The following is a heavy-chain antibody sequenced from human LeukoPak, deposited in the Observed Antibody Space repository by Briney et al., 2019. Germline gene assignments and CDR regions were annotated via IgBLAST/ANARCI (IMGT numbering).Heavy chain of an antibody. Sequence: LSCAASGFTVSSXXXXXVRQAPGXXXXWVXVXXXGXXTYXXXXXKXXXTISXXXXKNMLYLQMNSXRAEXTAVYYCGSLKSSGYIIEHWGQGTLVTVSS. CDR2: XXXGXXT. CDR3: GSLKSSGYIIEH. D-gene: IGHD3-22*01. J-gene: IGHJ4*02. CDR1: GFTVSSXX. V-gene: IGHV3-53*01.